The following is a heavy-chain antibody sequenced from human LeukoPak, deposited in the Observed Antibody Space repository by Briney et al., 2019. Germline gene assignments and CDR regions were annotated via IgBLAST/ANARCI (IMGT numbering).Heavy chain of an antibody. D-gene: IGHD1-1*01. CDR2: IYHSGSP. CDR3: ARVNINNWHSCDY. J-gene: IGHJ4*02. V-gene: IGHV4-4*02. CDR1: GGSISSNNW. Sequence: PSGTLSLTCAVSGGSISSNNWWGWVRQPPGKGLEWIGEIYHSGSPNYNPSLKSRVTISVDRSRNHFSLNLSSVTAADTAVYYCARVNINNWHSCDYWGQGTLVTVSS.